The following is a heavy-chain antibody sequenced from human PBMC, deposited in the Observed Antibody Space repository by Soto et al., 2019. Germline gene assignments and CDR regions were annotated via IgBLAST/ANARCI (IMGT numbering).Heavy chain of an antibody. J-gene: IGHJ6*02. D-gene: IGHD4-17*01. CDR3: ARDEVTRYYYYGMDV. CDR2: IIPIFGTA. CDR1: GGTFSSYA. Sequence: SVKVSCKASGGTFSSYAISWVRQAPGQGLEWMGGIIPIFGTANYAQKLQGRVTITADESTSTAYMELSSLRSEDTAVYYCARDEVTRYYYYGMDVWGQGTTVTVSS. V-gene: IGHV1-69*13.